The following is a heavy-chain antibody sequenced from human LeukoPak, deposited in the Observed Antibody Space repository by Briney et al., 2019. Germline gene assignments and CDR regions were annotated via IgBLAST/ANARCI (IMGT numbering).Heavy chain of an antibody. CDR1: GFTFSSYS. CDR3: VSPYYYDSSGYY. D-gene: IGHD3-22*01. V-gene: IGHV3-21*01. J-gene: IGHJ4*02. Sequence: GSLRLSCAAYGFTFSSYSMNWVRQAPGKGLEWVSSISSSSSYIYYADSVKGRFTISRDNAKNSLYLQMNSLRAEDTAVYYCVSPYYYDSSGYYWGQGTLVTVSS. CDR2: ISSSSSYI.